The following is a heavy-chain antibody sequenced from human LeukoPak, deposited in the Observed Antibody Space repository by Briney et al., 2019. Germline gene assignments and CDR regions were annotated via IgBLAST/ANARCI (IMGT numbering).Heavy chain of an antibody. CDR2: ISDDGSYT. D-gene: IGHD2-21*01. CDR1: GFSFSSHW. V-gene: IGHV3-74*01. J-gene: IGHJ4*02. CDR3: ASFGISWRSSY. Sequence: GGSLRLSCAASGFSFSSHWGHWVRQAPGKGLVWVSRISDDGSYTSNVDSVKGRFTISRDNVNTMLSLHMNSLRAEDTAVYYCASFGISWRSSYWGQGTLVTVSS.